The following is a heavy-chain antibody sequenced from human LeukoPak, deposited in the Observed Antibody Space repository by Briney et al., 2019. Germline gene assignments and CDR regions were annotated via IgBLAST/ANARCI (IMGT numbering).Heavy chain of an antibody. D-gene: IGHD6-13*01. V-gene: IGHV1-2*02. Sequence: ASVKVSCKASGYTFTSYYMHWVRQAPGQGLEWMGWINPNSGGTNYAQKFQGRVTMTRDTSISTAYMELSRLRSDDTAVYYCARDHSSSSQLLDYWGQGTLVTISS. CDR2: INPNSGGT. J-gene: IGHJ4*02. CDR1: GYTFTSYY. CDR3: ARDHSSSSQLLDY.